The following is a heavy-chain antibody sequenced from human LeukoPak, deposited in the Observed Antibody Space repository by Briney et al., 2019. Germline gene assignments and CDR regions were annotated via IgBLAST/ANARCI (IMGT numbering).Heavy chain of an antibody. D-gene: IGHD6-13*01. J-gene: IGHJ6*03. Sequence: SETLSLTCTLSGGSISSYYWSWLRQPPGKGLEWVGYIYYSWSTNYNPSLKHRVTISVDTSKNQFSLKLSSVTAADTAVCYCARTTEAHSWRTRYYDYYMDVWGKGTTVTVSS. CDR2: IYYSWST. CDR3: ARTTEAHSWRTRYYDYYMDV. V-gene: IGHV4-59*01. CDR1: GGSISSYY.